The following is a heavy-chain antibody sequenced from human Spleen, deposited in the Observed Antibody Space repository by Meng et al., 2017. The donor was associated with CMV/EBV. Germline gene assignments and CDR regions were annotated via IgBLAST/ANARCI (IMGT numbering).Heavy chain of an antibody. CDR3: ARGYSGYDGANWFDP. CDR1: GYNFTGYY. Sequence: SVKVSCKASGYNFTGYYMHWVRQAPGQGLEWMGGIIPIFGTANYAQKFQGRVTITTDESTSTAYMELSSLRSEDTAVYYCARGYSGYDGANWFDPWGQGTLVTVSS. CDR2: IIPIFGTA. V-gene: IGHV1-69*05. D-gene: IGHD5-12*01. J-gene: IGHJ5*02.